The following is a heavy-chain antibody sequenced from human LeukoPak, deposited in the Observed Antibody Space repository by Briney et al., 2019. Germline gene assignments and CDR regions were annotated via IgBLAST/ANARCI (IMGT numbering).Heavy chain of an antibody. J-gene: IGHJ4*02. CDR1: GGSFSGYY. V-gene: IGHV4-34*01. CDR3: ARGSGGCFDY. CDR2: INHSGST. D-gene: IGHD3-10*01. Sequence: SETLSLTCAVYGGSFSGYYWSWIRQPPGKGLEWIGEINHSGSTNYNPSLKSRVTISVDTSKNQFSLKLSSVTAADTAVYYCARGSGGCFDYWGQGTLVTVSS.